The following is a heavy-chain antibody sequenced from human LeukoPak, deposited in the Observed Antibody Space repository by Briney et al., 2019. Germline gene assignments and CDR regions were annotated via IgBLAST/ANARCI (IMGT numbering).Heavy chain of an antibody. Sequence: GGSLRLSCAASGFTFSDYYMSWIRQAPGKGLEWVSTIKGIGPTTYYADSLKGRFTISRDNAKNSLFLQMSSLRADDTAIYFCARAGELRYMDVWGKGTAVTVSS. CDR3: ARAGELRYMDV. CDR1: GFTFSDYY. CDR2: IKGIGPTT. J-gene: IGHJ6*03. V-gene: IGHV3-11*04. D-gene: IGHD3-16*01.